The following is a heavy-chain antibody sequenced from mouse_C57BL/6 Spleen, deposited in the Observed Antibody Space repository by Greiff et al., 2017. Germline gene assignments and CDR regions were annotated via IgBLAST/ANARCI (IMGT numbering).Heavy chain of an antibody. D-gene: IGHD2-2*01. Sequence: DVKLVESGGGLVKPGGSLKLSCAASGFTFSSYAMSWVRQTPEKRLEWVATISDGGSYTYYPDNVKGRFTISRDNAKNNLYLQMSHLKSEDTAMYYCARDPLWLRRSSWFAYWGQGTLVTVSA. CDR3: ARDPLWLRRSSWFAY. J-gene: IGHJ3*01. CDR1: GFTFSSYA. CDR2: ISDGGSYT. V-gene: IGHV5-4*01.